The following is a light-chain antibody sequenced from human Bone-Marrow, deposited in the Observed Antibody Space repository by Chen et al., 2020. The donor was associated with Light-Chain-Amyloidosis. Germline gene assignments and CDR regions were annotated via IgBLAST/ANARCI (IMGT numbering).Light chain of an antibody. Sequence: NFMLTPPPSVSESPGTTVIISCTLSSGSIATNYVQWYQQRPGSSPTTVIYEDDQRPSGVPDRFSGSIDRSSNSASLTISGLKTEDEADYYCQSYQGSSQGVFGGGTKLTVL. J-gene: IGLJ3*02. V-gene: IGLV6-57*01. CDR1: SGSIATNY. CDR2: EDD. CDR3: QSYQGSSQGV.